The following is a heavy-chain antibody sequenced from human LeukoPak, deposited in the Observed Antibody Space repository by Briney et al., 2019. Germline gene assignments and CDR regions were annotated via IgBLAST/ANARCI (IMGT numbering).Heavy chain of an antibody. J-gene: IGHJ5*02. Sequence: GGSLRLSCAASGFTFSSYSMNWVRQAPGKGLEWVAYISSSSSTIYYADSVKGRFTISRDNAKNSLYLQMNSLRAEDTAVYYCARNPYDFWSGYPENWFDLWGQGTLVTVSS. CDR3: ARNPYDFWSGYPENWFDL. CDR1: GFTFSSYS. V-gene: IGHV3-48*04. D-gene: IGHD3-3*01. CDR2: ISSSSSTI.